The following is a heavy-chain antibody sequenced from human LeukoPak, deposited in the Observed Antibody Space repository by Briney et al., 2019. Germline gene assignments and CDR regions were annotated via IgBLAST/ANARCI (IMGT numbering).Heavy chain of an antibody. V-gene: IGHV1-18*01. J-gene: IGHJ4*02. D-gene: IGHD2-2*01. CDR1: GYTFTSYG. CDR3: ARAIGPAAMRYYFDY. Sequence: ASVKVSCKASGYTFTSYGISWVRQAPGQGLEWMGWISAYNGNTNYAQKLQGRVTMTTDTSTSTAYMELRSLRSDDTAVYYCARAIGPAAMRYYFDYWGQGTLVTVSS. CDR2: ISAYNGNT.